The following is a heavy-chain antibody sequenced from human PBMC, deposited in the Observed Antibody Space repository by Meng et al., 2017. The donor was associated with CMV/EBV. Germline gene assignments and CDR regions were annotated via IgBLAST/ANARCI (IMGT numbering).Heavy chain of an antibody. J-gene: IGHJ6*02. CDR1: GFTFSSYG. CDR3: ARDRITIFGVVIRPVDYYYGMDV. Sequence: GESLKISCAASGFTFSSYGMHWVRQAPGKGLEWVAFIRYDGSNKYYADSVKGRFTISRDNAKNSLYLQMNSLRAEDTAVYYCARDRITIFGVVIRPVDYYYGMDVWGQGTTVTVSS. D-gene: IGHD3-3*01. V-gene: IGHV3-30*02. CDR2: IRYDGSNK.